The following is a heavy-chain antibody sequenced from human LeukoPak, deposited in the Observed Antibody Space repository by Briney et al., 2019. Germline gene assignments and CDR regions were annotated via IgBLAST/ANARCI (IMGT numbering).Heavy chain of an antibody. D-gene: IGHD6-13*01. CDR1: GGSISSYY. V-gene: IGHV4-59*01. J-gene: IGHJ4*02. CDR2: IYYSGST. Sequence: NTSETLSLTCTVSGGSISSYYWSWIRQPPGKGLEWVGYIYYSGSTNYNPSLKSRVTISVDTSKNQFSLKLSSVTAADTAVYYCARAFGYSSSWYQIDYWGQGTLVTVSS. CDR3: ARAFGYSSSWYQIDY.